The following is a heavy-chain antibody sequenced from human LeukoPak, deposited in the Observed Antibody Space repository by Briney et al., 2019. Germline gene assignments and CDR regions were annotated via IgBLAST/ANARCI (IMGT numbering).Heavy chain of an antibody. Sequence: GGSLRLSCAASGFTFSSYSMNWVRQAPGKGLEWVSTISGSGGSTYYADSVKGRFTISRDNSKNTVHLHMSSLSAENTAVYYCAKWTGNSVNFDYWGQGTLVTVSS. CDR1: GFTFSSYS. CDR3: AKWTGNSVNFDY. V-gene: IGHV3-23*01. J-gene: IGHJ4*02. D-gene: IGHD3/OR15-3a*01. CDR2: ISGSGGST.